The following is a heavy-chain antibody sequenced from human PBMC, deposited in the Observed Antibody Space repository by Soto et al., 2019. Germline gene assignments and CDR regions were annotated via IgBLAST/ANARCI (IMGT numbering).Heavy chain of an antibody. CDR1: GYTFTSYG. CDR2: ISAYNGNT. D-gene: IGHD6-19*01. Sequence: ASVKVSCKTSGYTFTSYGISWVRQAPGQGLEWMGWISAYNGNTNYAQKLQGRVTMTTDTSTSTAYMELRSLRSDDTAVYYCARVDSAGYSSGWYFAFDYWGQGTLVTVSS. CDR3: ARVDSAGYSSGWYFAFDY. V-gene: IGHV1-18*01. J-gene: IGHJ4*02.